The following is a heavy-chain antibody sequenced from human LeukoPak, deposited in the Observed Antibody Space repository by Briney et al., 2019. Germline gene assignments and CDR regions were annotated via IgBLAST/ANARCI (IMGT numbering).Heavy chain of an antibody. D-gene: IGHD2-2*01. CDR3: ARDRRYRFCTSSSCHNAFDI. Sequence: SETLSLTCTVSGGSVSSGSYYWSSIRQPPGKGLEWIGYIFYSESTNYTPSLKSRITISVDASKNQFSLNLNSVTAADTAVYYCARDRRYRFCTSSSCHNAFDIWGQGTMVTVSS. CDR2: IFYSEST. J-gene: IGHJ3*02. V-gene: IGHV4-61*01. CDR1: GGSVSSGSYY.